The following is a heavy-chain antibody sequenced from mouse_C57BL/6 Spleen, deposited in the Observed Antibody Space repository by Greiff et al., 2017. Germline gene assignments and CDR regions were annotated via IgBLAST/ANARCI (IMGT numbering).Heavy chain of an antibody. V-gene: IGHV1-18*01. Sequence: VQLQQSGPELVKPGASVKIPCKASGYTFTDYNMDWVKQSHGQSLEWIGDITPNNGGTNYNQKFKGKATLTVDKSSSTAYSELRNLASEDTAGYYCARDSKGDYAMDYWGQGTSVTVSS. CDR3: ARDSKGDYAMDY. D-gene: IGHD2-5*01. J-gene: IGHJ4*01. CDR2: ITPNNGGT. CDR1: GYTFTDYN.